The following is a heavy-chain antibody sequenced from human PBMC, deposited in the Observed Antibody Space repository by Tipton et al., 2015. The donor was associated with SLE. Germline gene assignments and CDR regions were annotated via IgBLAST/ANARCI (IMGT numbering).Heavy chain of an antibody. Sequence: TLSLTCVVSGGSFSDYYWSWIRQPAGMPLEWIGRIYKTGITNYNPSLKGRLSMSVDTSKAHFSLNLNSVTAADTAIYYCAREKENTGWFWLNAFDVWGRGTLVTVST. J-gene: IGHJ3*01. D-gene: IGHD6-19*01. CDR2: IYKTGIT. CDR3: AREKENTGWFWLNAFDV. CDR1: GGSFSDYY. V-gene: IGHV4-4*07.